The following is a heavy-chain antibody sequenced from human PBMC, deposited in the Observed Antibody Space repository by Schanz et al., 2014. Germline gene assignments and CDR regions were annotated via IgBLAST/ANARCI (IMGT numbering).Heavy chain of an antibody. J-gene: IGHJ4*02. CDR3: AKDLAAVGVFDY. CDR1: GFSFSIFA. CDR2: ISGSGGDT. Sequence: EVQLLESGGGLVQPGGSLRLSCAASGFSFSIFAMTWVRQAPGQGLEWVSTISGSGGDTYPADSVKGRFTISRDNSNNTLYLQMNSLRAEDTAIYYCAKDLAAVGVFDYWGQGSLVTVSP. D-gene: IGHD6-13*01. V-gene: IGHV3-23*01.